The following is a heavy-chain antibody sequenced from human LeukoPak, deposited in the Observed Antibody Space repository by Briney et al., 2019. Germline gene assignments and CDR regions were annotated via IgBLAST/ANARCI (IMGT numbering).Heavy chain of an antibody. CDR1: GFXFSNAW. Sequence: GGSLRLSCAASGFXFSNAWISWVRQAPGKGLEWVGRIKSKTDGGTTDYAAPVKGRFTISRDDSKNTLYLQMNSLKTEDTAVYYCTTDYYDSSGYYFGLDYWGQGTLVTVSS. CDR3: TTDYYDSSGYYFGLDY. CDR2: IKSKTDGGTT. V-gene: IGHV3-15*01. J-gene: IGHJ4*01. D-gene: IGHD3-22*01.